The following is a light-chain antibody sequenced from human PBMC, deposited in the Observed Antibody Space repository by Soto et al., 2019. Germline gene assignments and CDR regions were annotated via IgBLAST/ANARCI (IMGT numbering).Light chain of an antibody. CDR3: QQTYSTPLT. CDR1: QSISSY. J-gene: IGKJ4*01. CDR2: ATS. V-gene: IGKV1-39*01. Sequence: DIQMTQSPSSLSASVGDRVTITCRASQSISSYLNWYQQKPGTAPKLLISATSTLQSGVPSRFSGSGSVTDFTLTISSLQPEDFATYYCQQTYSTPLTFGGGTKVETK.